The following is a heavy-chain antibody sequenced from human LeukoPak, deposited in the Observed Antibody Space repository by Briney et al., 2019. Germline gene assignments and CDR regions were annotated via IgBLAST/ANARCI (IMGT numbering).Heavy chain of an antibody. Sequence: GGSLRLSCAASGFTFSSYWMSWVRQAPGKGLEWVANIKQDGSEKYYVDSVKGRFTISRDNAKNSLYLQVNSLRDEDTALYYCTALYGGFDPWGQGTLVTVSS. V-gene: IGHV3-7*01. J-gene: IGHJ5*02. CDR1: GFTFSSYW. CDR2: IKQDGSEK. CDR3: TALYGGFDP. D-gene: IGHD2-8*01.